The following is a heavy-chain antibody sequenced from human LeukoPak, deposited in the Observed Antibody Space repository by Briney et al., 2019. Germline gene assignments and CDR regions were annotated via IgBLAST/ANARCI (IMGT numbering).Heavy chain of an antibody. D-gene: IGHD3-10*01. CDR3: ARDRTLWFGELLPYSDY. V-gene: IGHV4-59*12. CDR2: IYYSGST. J-gene: IGHJ4*02. CDR1: GASISSYY. Sequence: SETLSLTCTVSGASISSYYWSWIRQPPGKGLEWIGYIYYSGSTNYNPSLKSRVTISVDTSKNQFSLKLSSVTAADTAVYYCARDRTLWFGELLPYSDYWGQGTQVTVSS.